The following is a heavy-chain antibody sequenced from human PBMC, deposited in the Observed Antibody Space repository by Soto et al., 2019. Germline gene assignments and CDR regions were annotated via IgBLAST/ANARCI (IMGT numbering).Heavy chain of an antibody. CDR3: ARGGSGYTWFNEF. Sequence: SVKVSCKASGGRFSSYPISWVRQVSGQGLEWMGGIIPVFQTAYYTQRFQGRVTITADESTNTAYMELSSLRSEDTAIYYCARGGSGYTWFNEFWGQGTLVTVSS. D-gene: IGHD3-22*01. CDR1: GGRFSSYP. J-gene: IGHJ4*02. V-gene: IGHV1-69*13. CDR2: IIPVFQTA.